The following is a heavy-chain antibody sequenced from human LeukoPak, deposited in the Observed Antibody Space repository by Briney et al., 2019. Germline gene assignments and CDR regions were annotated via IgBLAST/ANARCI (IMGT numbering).Heavy chain of an antibody. CDR3: ARDWGYCSNGICYARLDN. J-gene: IGHJ4*02. CDR2: ISSSSSTI. D-gene: IGHD2-8*01. CDR1: GFTFSSYS. Sequence: GGSLRLSCAASGFTFSSYSMNWVRQAPGKGLEWVSYISSSSSTIYYADSVKGRFTISRDNAKNSLYLQMNSLRVEDTAVYYCARDWGYCSNGICYARLDNWGQGTLVTVSS. V-gene: IGHV3-48*01.